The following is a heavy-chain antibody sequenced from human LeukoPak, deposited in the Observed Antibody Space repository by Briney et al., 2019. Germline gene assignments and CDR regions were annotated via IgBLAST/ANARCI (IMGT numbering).Heavy chain of an antibody. CDR1: GGSFSDYY. V-gene: IGHV4-34*01. D-gene: IGHD1-7*01. CDR2: INHSGSA. Sequence: SETLSLTCAVYGGSFSDYYWSWIRQPPGKGLEWIGEINHSGSANYNPSLKSRVTISVDTSKNQFSLILSSVTAADTAVYYCARMGLELGYGMDVWGQGTTVTVSS. CDR3: ARMGLELGYGMDV. J-gene: IGHJ6*02.